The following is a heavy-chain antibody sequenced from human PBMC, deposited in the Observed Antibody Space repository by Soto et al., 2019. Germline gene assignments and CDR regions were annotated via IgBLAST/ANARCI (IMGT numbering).Heavy chain of an antibody. Sequence: QVQLVQSGAEVKKPGSSGKVSCKASGGTFSSYTISWVRQAPGQGREWMGRIIPILGIANYAQKFQGRGTITADKSTSTAYMELSSLRSEDTAVYYCARDCSSTSCYEPGDYYYMDVWGKGTTVTVSS. V-gene: IGHV1-69*08. CDR1: GGTFSSYT. D-gene: IGHD2-2*01. J-gene: IGHJ6*03. CDR3: ARDCSSTSCYEPGDYYYMDV. CDR2: IIPILGIA.